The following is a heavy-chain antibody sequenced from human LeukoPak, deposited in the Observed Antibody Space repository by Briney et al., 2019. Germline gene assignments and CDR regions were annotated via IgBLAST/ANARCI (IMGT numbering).Heavy chain of an antibody. Sequence: GGSLRLSCEASGFTFTTYWMGWVRQGPGRGLEWLANISPDGSDPYYVDSVKGRFTISRDNAKKSMFLQMTSLRVEETAVYRCVRWGEEAGMDCWGQGTLVTVSS. CDR2: ISPDGSDP. CDR3: VRWGEEAGMDC. V-gene: IGHV3-7*01. D-gene: IGHD6-19*01. J-gene: IGHJ4*02. CDR1: GFTFTTYW.